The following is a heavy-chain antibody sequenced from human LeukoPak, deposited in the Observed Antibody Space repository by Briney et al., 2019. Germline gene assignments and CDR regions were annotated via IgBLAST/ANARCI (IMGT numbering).Heavy chain of an antibody. Sequence: GGSLRLSCAASGFTVSSNYMSWVRQAPGKGLEWVSVIYSGGSTYYADSVKGRFTISRDNSKNTLYLQMNSLRAEDTAVYYCARGRDGYNYDYWGQGTLVTVSP. J-gene: IGHJ4*02. D-gene: IGHD5-24*01. CDR3: ARGRDGYNYDY. V-gene: IGHV3-53*01. CDR1: GFTVSSNY. CDR2: IYSGGST.